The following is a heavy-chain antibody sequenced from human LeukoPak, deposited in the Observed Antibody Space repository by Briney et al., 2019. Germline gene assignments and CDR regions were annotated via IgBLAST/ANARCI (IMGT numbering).Heavy chain of an antibody. J-gene: IGHJ3*02. D-gene: IGHD3-22*01. CDR2: ISEYGCST. Sequence: GGSLRLSCAASGFTFDDYAMHWVRQAPGKRLQWVSLISEYGCSTYYAVSAKGRSTISRDNSKNSLYLQMNSLRTEDTALYYCARDIHYYDSSGYRKDDAFDIWGQGTMVTVSS. V-gene: IGHV3-43*02. CDR1: GFTFDDYA. CDR3: ARDIHYYDSSGYRKDDAFDI.